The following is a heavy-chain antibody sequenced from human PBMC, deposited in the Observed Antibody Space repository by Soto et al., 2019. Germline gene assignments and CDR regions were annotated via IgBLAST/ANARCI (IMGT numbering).Heavy chain of an antibody. D-gene: IGHD3-9*01. V-gene: IGHV1-3*01. CDR1: GYTFTGYA. CDR3: ARAHYDILTGYSLNWFDP. Sequence: ASVKVSCKASGYTFTGYAMHWVRQAPGQRLEWMGWINAGNGNTKYSQKFQGRVTITRDTSASTAYMELSSLRSEDTAVYYCARAHYDILTGYSLNWFDPWGQGTLVTVSS. J-gene: IGHJ5*02. CDR2: INAGNGNT.